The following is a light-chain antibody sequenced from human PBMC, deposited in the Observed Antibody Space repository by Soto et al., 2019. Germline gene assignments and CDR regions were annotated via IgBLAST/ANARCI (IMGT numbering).Light chain of an antibody. CDR1: QSVSSN. Sequence: LVMTQSPATRSVSPGERVTLSCRASQSVSSNLAWYQQKPGQAPRLLIYGASNRATGIPDRFSGSGSGTDFTLTISRLEPEDFAVYYCQQYGSSPRTFCQGTNVDIK. CDR2: GAS. J-gene: IGKJ1*01. V-gene: IGKV3-20*01. CDR3: QQYGSSPRT.